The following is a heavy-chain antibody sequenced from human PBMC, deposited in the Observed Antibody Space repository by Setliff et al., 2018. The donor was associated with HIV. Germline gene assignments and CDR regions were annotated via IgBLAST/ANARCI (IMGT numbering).Heavy chain of an antibody. J-gene: IGHJ4*02. CDR2: ISSSSYYI. CDR3: ASIELAAMVPVDY. V-gene: IGHV3-21*01. D-gene: IGHD5-18*01. CDR1: GFTFSSYT. Sequence: PGGSLRLSCAASGFTFSSYTMNWVRQAPGKGLELVSSISSSSYYIYYADSVKGRFTISRENAKNSLFLQMNSLRAEDTAVYYCASIELAAMVPVDYWGQGTLVTVS.